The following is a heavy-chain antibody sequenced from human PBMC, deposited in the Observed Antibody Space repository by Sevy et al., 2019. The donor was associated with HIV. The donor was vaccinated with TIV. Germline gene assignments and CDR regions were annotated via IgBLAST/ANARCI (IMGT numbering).Heavy chain of an antibody. J-gene: IGHJ4*02. CDR3: ARDSDTVASWEDY. D-gene: IGHD5-12*01. Sequence: ASVKVSCKASGYMFTSYGISWVRQAPGQGLEWMGWISGYNGETNFAQKFQGRVTMTTDTSTNTAYMEVRSLRSDDTAVYYCARDSDTVASWEDYWGQGTLVIVSS. CDR1: GYMFTSYG. CDR2: ISGYNGET. V-gene: IGHV1-18*01.